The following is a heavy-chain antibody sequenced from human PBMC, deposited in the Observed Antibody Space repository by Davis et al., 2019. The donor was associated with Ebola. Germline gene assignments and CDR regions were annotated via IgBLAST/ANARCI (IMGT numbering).Heavy chain of an antibody. CDR2: IYSTGKR. D-gene: IGHD4-17*01. J-gene: IGHJ6*02. CDR3: AATYGDDGPASYGMDV. Sequence: SETLSLTCTVSGGSISSSSFYWGWIRQSPGKGLEWLGSIYSTGKRRDNPSLTRRLTISIDTSKNQFYLKVSPVTAADAAVYYCAATYGDDGPASYGMDVWGQGTTVTVSS. V-gene: IGHV4-39*07. CDR1: GGSISSSSFY.